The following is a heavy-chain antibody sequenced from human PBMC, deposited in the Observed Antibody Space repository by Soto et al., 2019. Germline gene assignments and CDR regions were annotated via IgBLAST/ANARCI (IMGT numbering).Heavy chain of an antibody. V-gene: IGHV3-7*01. Sequence: WGSLRLSCAASGFTFSSYWISCFRHSPCKWLEWVANIKQDGNEKYYVDSVKGRFTISRDNAKNSLYLQMNSLRAEDTAVYYCASSLYPSSYYYYYGMDVWGQGTTVTVSS. CDR2: IKQDGNEK. J-gene: IGHJ6*02. D-gene: IGHD3-16*02. CDR1: GFTFSSYW. CDR3: ASSLYPSSYYYYYGMDV.